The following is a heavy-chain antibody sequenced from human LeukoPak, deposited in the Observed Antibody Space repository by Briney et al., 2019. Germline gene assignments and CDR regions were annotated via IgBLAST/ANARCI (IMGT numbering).Heavy chain of an antibody. CDR3: ARRAGDYSHPYDY. J-gene: IGHJ4*02. Sequence: GGSLRLSCAASGFTFSRYAMSWVRQAPGKGLEWVSAISGSGGSTYYGDSVKGRFTISRDNSKNTLYLQMNSLRAEDTAVYYCARRAGDYSHPYDYWGQGTLVTVS. D-gene: IGHD3-22*01. CDR2: ISGSGGST. CDR1: GFTFSRYA. V-gene: IGHV3-23*01.